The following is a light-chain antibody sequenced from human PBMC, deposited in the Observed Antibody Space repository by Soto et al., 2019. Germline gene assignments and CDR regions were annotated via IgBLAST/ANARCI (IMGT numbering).Light chain of an antibody. CDR2: DAS. Sequence: EIVLTQSPATLSLFPGERATLSCGASQSVSSSYLAWYQQKPGLAPRLLIYDASSRATGIPDRFSGSGSGTDFTLTISRLEPEDFAVYYCQQYGSSPTFGQGTRLEIK. CDR1: QSVSSSY. V-gene: IGKV3D-20*01. J-gene: IGKJ5*01. CDR3: QQYGSSPT.